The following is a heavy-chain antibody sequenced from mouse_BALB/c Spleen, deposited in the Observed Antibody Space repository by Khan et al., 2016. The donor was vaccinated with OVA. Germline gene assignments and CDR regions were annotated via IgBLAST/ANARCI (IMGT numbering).Heavy chain of an antibody. D-gene: IGHD3-3*01. CDR1: GYSITSDYA. CDR3: ARSGTRSRGVVAGVDF. V-gene: IGHV3-2*02. CDR2: IKYSGIT. J-gene: IGHJ2*01. Sequence: EVQLQESGPGLVKPSQSLSLTCTVTGYSITSDYAWNWIRQFPGNRLEWMGYIKYSGITSYNPSLKSRISITRDTSKNQFFLQLNSVTTEDTATYYGARSGTRSRGVVAGVDFWGQGTTLTVSS.